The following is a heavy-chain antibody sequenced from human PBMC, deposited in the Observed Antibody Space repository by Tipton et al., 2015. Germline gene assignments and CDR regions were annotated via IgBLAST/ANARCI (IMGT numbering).Heavy chain of an antibody. J-gene: IGHJ1*01. V-gene: IGHV4-38-2*01. CDR2: IFHRGDT. CDR1: GYSISSGYY. Sequence: TLSLTCDVSGYSISSGYYWGWIRQPPGKGLEWIGSIFHRGDTNYNPSLKSRVTISLDTSKNQFSLKLNSVTAADTAVYYCARSPPGDYEYIEYWGQGTLVTVSS. CDR3: ARSPPGDYEYIEY. D-gene: IGHD3-16*01.